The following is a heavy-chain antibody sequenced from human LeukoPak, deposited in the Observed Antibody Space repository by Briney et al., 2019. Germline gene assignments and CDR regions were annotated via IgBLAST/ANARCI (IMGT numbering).Heavy chain of an antibody. D-gene: IGHD5-24*01. CDR2: INHSGST. J-gene: IGHJ4*02. CDR1: GGSISSSSYY. Sequence: SETLSLTCTVSGGSISSSSYYWGWIRQPPGKGLEWIGEINHSGSTNYNPSLKSRVTISVDTSKNQFSLKLSSVTAADTAVYYCARTSRLQFRNIDYWGQGTLVTVSS. V-gene: IGHV4-39*07. CDR3: ARTSRLQFRNIDY.